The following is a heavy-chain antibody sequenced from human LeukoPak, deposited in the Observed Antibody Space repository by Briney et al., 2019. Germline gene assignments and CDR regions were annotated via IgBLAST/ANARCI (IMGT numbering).Heavy chain of an antibody. V-gene: IGHV4-39*01. CDR2: IYYTGNT. CDR1: GGSISGSSYY. Sequence: ASETLSLTCTVSGGSISGSSYYWGWIRQPPGKGLEWIGSIYYTGNTYYNASLKSRVTISIDTSKNQISLRLTSVTVTDTAMYYCARQTGSGLFTLPGGQGTLVTVSS. D-gene: IGHD3/OR15-3a*01. J-gene: IGHJ4*02. CDR3: ARQTGSGLFTLP.